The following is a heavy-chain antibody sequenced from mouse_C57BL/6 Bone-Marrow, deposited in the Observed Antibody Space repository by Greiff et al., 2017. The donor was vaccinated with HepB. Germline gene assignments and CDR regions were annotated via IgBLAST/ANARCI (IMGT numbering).Heavy chain of an antibody. CDR2: SRNKANDYTT. D-gene: IGHD2-5*01. V-gene: IGHV7-1*01. CDR1: GFTFSDFY. Sequence: EVKLMESGGGLVQSGRSLRLSCATSGFTFSDFYMEWVRQAPGKGLEWIAASRNKANDYTTEYSASVKGRFIVSRDTSQSILYLQMNALRAEDTAIYYCAREAYYSKGWYFDVWGTGTTVTGSS. CDR3: AREAYYSKGWYFDV. J-gene: IGHJ1*03.